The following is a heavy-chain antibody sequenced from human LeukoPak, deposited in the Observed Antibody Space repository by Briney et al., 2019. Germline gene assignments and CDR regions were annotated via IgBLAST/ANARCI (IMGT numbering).Heavy chain of an antibody. CDR1: GFTFSDYY. V-gene: IGHV3-11*01. CDR2: ISSSGSTI. Sequence: GGSLRLSCAASGFTFSDYYMSWIRQASGKGLEWVSYISSSGSTIYYADSVKGRFTISRDNAKNSLYLQMNSMRAEDTAVYYCARLRAVAAADIFDYWGQGTLVTVSS. CDR3: ARLRAVAAADIFDY. J-gene: IGHJ4*02. D-gene: IGHD6-13*01.